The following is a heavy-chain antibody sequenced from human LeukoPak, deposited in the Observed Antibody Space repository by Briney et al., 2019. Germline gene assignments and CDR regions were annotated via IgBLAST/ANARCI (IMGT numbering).Heavy chain of an antibody. CDR1: GYTFTGYY. CDR3: ARQGSSPIYDAFDI. D-gene: IGHD6-13*01. CDR2: INPNSGGT. J-gene: IGHJ3*02. Sequence: EASVKVSCKASGYTFTGYYMHWVRQAPGQGLEWMGWINPNSGGTNYAQKFQGRVTMTRDTSISTAYMELSGLRSDDTAVYYCARQGSSPIYDAFDIWGQGTMVTVSS. V-gene: IGHV1-2*02.